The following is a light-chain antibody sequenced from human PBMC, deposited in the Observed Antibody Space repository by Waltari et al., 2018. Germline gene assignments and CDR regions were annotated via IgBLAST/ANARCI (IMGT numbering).Light chain of an antibody. CDR1: NIGSES. J-gene: IGLJ2*01. Sequence: SYVLPQAPSVAVAPGQTARIPCGGNNIGSESVHWYQQKPGQAPVLVVYDNIDRPSGIPERFSGSNSRNMATLTISRVEAGDEADYYCQVWDSNVVFGGGTKLTVL. CDR2: DNI. CDR3: QVWDSNVV. V-gene: IGLV3-21*02.